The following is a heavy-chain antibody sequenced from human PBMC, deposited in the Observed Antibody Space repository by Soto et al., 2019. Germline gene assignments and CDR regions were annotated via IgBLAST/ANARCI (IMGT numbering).Heavy chain of an antibody. J-gene: IGHJ6*02. Sequence: ASVKVSCKASGYTFTSYGISWVRQAPGQGFEWMGWISAYNGNTNYAQKLQGGVTMTTDTSTSTAYMELRSLRSDDTAVYYCARLSTDVERAIVRYYGMDDRSQGTTVTVS. CDR2: ISAYNGNT. V-gene: IGHV1-18*01. CDR1: GYTFTSYG. D-gene: IGHD5-18*01. CDR3: ARLSTDVERAIVRYYGMDD.